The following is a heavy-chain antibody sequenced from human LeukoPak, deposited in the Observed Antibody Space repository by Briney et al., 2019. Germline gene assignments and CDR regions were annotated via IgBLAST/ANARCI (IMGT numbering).Heavy chain of an antibody. J-gene: IGHJ3*02. V-gene: IGHV1-2*02. D-gene: IGHD2-2*01. CDR3: ARLGDDVVVPAATLRHDAFDI. Sequence: VASVKVSCKASGYTFTSYDINWVRQATGQGLEWMGWINPNSGGTNYAQKFQGRVTMTRDTSISTAYMELSRLRSDDTAVYYCARLGDDVVVPAATLRHDAFDIWGQGTMVTVSS. CDR1: GYTFTSYD. CDR2: INPNSGGT.